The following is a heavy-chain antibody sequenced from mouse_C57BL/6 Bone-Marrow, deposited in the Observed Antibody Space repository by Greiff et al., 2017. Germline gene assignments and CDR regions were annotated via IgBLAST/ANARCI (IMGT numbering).Heavy chain of an antibody. J-gene: IGHJ1*03. Sequence: EVQLVESGGDLVKPGGSLKLSCAASGFTFSSYGMSWVRQTPDQRLEWVATIRTGGSYTYYPDSVKGQYTISRDNANNTLYLQVSSLKSEDTAMYYCARHRTTVVAQWYFDVWGRGTTVTVSA. CDR1: GFTFSSYG. CDR3: ARHRTTVVAQWYFDV. D-gene: IGHD1-1*01. CDR2: IRTGGSYT. V-gene: IGHV5-6*01.